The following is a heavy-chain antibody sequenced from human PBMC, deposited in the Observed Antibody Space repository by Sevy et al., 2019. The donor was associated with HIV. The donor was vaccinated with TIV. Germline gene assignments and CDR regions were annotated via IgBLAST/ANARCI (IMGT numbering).Heavy chain of an antibody. J-gene: IGHJ4*02. CDR2: LSFGCNEI. CDR3: AREGCTTPQDS. V-gene: IGHV3-23*01. CDR1: GFTFSKYS. D-gene: IGHD2-8*01. Sequence: GGSLRLSCAASGFTFSKYSMSWVRQPPGKGLEWVSTLSFGCNEINYGDSVKGRFTISRYNSKSSVYLQMNSLRPEDTSVYYCAREGCTTPQDSGVQGTLVPVSS.